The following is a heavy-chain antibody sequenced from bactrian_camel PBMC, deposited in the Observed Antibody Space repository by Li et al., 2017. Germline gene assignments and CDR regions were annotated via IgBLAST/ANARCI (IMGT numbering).Heavy chain of an antibody. J-gene: IGHJ4*01. CDR3: AARDDGSCSLKPGWTY. CDR2: IRPGGTT. Sequence: QVQLVESGGGSVQAGGSLRLSCTGSGISLSSAFCVGWFRQAPGEKREGVASIRPGGTTTAYASSVRGRFSISQDSMDNTLYLQMNSLKPEDTGIYYCAARDDGSCSLKPGWTYRGQGTQVTVS. V-gene: IGHV3S53*01. D-gene: IGHD3*01. CDR1: GISLSSAFC.